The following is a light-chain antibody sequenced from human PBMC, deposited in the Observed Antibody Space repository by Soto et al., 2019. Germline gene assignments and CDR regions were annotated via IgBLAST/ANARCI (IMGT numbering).Light chain of an antibody. CDR1: QSVSSNY. CDR3: QQYGSSFVT. CDR2: GAS. J-gene: IGKJ1*01. V-gene: IGKV3-20*01. Sequence: EIVLTQSPGTLSLSPVERATLSCRASQSVSSNYLAWYQQKPGQAPRLLIYGASSRATGVPDRFSGRGSGADFTLTISRLEPEDFAVYYCQQYGSSFVTFGQGTKVDIK.